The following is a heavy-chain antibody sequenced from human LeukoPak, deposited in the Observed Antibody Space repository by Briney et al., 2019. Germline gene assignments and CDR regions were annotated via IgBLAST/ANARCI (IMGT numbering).Heavy chain of an antibody. J-gene: IGHJ3*02. D-gene: IGHD6-19*01. CDR3: ARGRRPGQWLVLGDAFDI. CDR1: GFTFSSYS. CDR2: ISSSSIYI. Sequence: PGGSLRLSCAGSGFTFSSYSVNWVRQAPGKGLEWVSSISSSSIYIYYADSVKGRLTISRDNARNSLYLQMNSLRAEDTAVYYCARGRRPGQWLVLGDAFDIWGQGTMVTVSS. V-gene: IGHV3-21*01.